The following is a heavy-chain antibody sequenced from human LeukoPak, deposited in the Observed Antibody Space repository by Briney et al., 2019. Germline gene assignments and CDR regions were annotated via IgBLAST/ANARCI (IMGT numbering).Heavy chain of an antibody. D-gene: IGHD1-26*01. Sequence: GGSLRPSCAASGFTFSSYAMSWVRQAPGKGLEWVSAISGSGGSTYYADSVKGQFTISRDNSKNTLYLQMNSLRAEDTAVYYCAKVYSTSGSYYGPNDYWGQGTLVTVSS. V-gene: IGHV3-23*01. CDR2: ISGSGGST. CDR3: AKVYSTSGSYYGPNDY. CDR1: GFTFSSYA. J-gene: IGHJ4*02.